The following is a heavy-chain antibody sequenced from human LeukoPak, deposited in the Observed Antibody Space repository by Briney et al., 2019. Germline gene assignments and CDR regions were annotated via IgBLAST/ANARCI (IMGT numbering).Heavy chain of an antibody. Sequence: ASVKVSCKASGYTFTDYYMHWVRQAPGQGLEWMAWINPNDGDTNYAQKVQGRVTMTRDTSISTAHMEVSRLRSDDTAVYYCARANFLYCSSSTCLFDYWGQGTLVTVSS. V-gene: IGHV1-2*02. J-gene: IGHJ4*02. CDR2: INPNDGDT. CDR1: GYTFTDYY. CDR3: ARANFLYCSSSTCLFDY. D-gene: IGHD2-2*01.